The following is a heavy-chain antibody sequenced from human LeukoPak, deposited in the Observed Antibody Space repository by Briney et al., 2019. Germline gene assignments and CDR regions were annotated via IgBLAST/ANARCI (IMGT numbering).Heavy chain of an antibody. Sequence: SETLSLTCTVSGGSISSYYWSWIRQPPGKGLEWIGNIYYSGSTNYNPSLKSRVTISVDTSKNQFSLELTSVTAADTAVYYCAREPYCSSSSCTSVWGQGTLVTVSS. CDR1: GGSISSYY. D-gene: IGHD2-2*01. V-gene: IGHV4-59*01. J-gene: IGHJ4*02. CDR3: AREPYCSSSSCTSV. CDR2: IYYSGST.